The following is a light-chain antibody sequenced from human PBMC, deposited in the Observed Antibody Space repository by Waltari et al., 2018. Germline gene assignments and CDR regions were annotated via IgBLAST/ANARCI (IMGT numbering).Light chain of an antibody. Sequence: SYELTDSISVSVALGQTAEIACGGDHIGSKSVHWYQQKPGQPPILVIYREIRRPSGIPERFSGSNSGNTATLTISRAQVVDEADYFCQVWASGTYIFAGGTKLTVL. V-gene: IGLV3-9*01. CDR3: QVWASGTYI. J-gene: IGLJ1*01. CDR1: HIGSKS. CDR2: REI.